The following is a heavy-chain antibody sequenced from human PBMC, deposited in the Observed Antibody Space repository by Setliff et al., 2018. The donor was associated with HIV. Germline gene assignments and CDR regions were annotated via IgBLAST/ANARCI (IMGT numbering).Heavy chain of an antibody. CDR3: ARVGIKGGSDFWSGYRRPYYMDV. CDR1: GFTFSTYE. CDR2: MSGSGRGSVT. V-gene: IGHV3-48*03. J-gene: IGHJ6*03. D-gene: IGHD3-3*01. Sequence: PGGSLRLSCVASGFTFSTYEMNWIRQAPGKGLEWVSYMSGSGRGSVTTYADSVKDRFTISRDNAKNSLYLQMNSLRVEDTAVHYCARVGIKGGSDFWSGYRRPYYMDVWGKGTTVTVSS.